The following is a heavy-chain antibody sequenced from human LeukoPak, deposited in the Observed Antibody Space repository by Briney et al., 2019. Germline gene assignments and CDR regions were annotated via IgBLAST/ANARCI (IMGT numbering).Heavy chain of an antibody. CDR1: GYSISSGYY. J-gene: IGHJ4*02. CDR3: ARGLSGD. CDR2: IYHSGST. Sequence: PSETLSLTCAVSGYSISSGYYWGWIRPPPGKGLEWIGSIYHSGSTYYNPSLKSRVTISVDTSKNQFSLKLSSVTAADTAVYYCARGLSGDWGQGTLVTVSS. V-gene: IGHV4-38-2*01. D-gene: IGHD1-26*01.